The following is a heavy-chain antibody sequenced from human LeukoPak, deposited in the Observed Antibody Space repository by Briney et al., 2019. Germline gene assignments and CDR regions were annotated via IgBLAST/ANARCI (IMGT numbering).Heavy chain of an antibody. CDR2: IYYSGST. J-gene: IGHJ4*02. V-gene: IGHV4-59*01. CDR3: ARDAGYDSSGYLGY. Sequence: SETLSLTCTVSGGSISSYYWSWIRQPPGKGLEWIWYIYYSGSTNYNPSLKSRVTISVDTSKNQFSLKLSSVTAADTAVYYCARDAGYDSSGYLGYWGQGTLITVSS. D-gene: IGHD3-22*01. CDR1: GGSISSYY.